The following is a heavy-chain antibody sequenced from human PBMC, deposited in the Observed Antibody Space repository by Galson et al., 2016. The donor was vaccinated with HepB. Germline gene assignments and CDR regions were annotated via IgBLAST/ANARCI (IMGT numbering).Heavy chain of an antibody. V-gene: IGHV1-18*01. Sequence: SVKVSCKASGYTFSSFAISWVRQAPGQGLEWMGCISAYNGNTNYAQHVQDRVTMTTDTSTSTAYMELKSLRSDDTAVYYCARVELAKVRGILAIYHYAMDVWGQGTTVTVSS. CDR1: GYTFSSFA. CDR2: ISAYNGNT. J-gene: IGHJ6*02. D-gene: IGHD3-10*01. CDR3: ARVELAKVRGILAIYHYAMDV.